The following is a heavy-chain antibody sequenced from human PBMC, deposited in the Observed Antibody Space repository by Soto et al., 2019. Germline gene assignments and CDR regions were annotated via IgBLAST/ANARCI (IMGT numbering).Heavy chain of an antibody. Sequence: GGSLRLSCAASGFTFDDYAMSWVRQAPGKGLEWVSRISWNSGSIGYADSVKGRFTISRDNAKNSLYLQMNSLGAEKTALYYCAKDKSPSIVGATNVGDAFDIWGQGAMVTVSS. CDR3: AKDKSPSIVGATNVGDAFDI. CDR2: ISWNSGSI. V-gene: IGHV3-9*01. CDR1: GFTFDDYA. J-gene: IGHJ3*02. D-gene: IGHD1-26*01.